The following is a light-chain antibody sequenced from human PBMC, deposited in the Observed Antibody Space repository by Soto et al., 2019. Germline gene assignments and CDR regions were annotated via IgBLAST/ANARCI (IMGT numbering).Light chain of an antibody. Sequence: QSALTQPASVSGSPGQSITISCTGTSSDVGDYNYVSWYQQHPGKAPKLMIYEVSNRPSGVSNRFSGSKSGNTASLTISGLQAEDEADYYCSSYTSSSTLVIGGGTQLTVL. V-gene: IGLV2-14*01. CDR2: EVS. J-gene: IGLJ2*01. CDR3: SSYTSSSTLV. CDR1: SSDVGDYNY.